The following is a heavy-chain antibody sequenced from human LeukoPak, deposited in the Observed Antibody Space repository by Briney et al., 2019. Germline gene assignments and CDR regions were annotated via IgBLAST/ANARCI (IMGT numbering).Heavy chain of an antibody. V-gene: IGHV3-7*01. CDR1: GFTFNSFF. J-gene: IGHJ4*02. CDR3: VRDLGHSRHYFEY. CDR2: ISQDGSET. Sequence: QTGGSLRLSCAASGFTFNSFFLTWVRLTPGRELEWVACISQDGSETFYMDSVRGRFTISRGNTKNSLYLQMNSLRAEDTAVYFCVRDLGHSRHYFEYWGQGALVTVSS. D-gene: IGHD7-27*01.